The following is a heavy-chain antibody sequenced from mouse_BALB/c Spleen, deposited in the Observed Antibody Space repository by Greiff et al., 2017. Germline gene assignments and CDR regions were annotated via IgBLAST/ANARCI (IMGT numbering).Heavy chain of an antibody. D-gene: IGHD1-1*01. Sequence: QVQLQQSGAELVKPGASVKMSCKAFGYTFTTYPIEWMKQNHGKSLEWIGNFHPYNDDTKYNEKFKGKAKLTVEKSSSTVYLELSRLTSDDSAVYYCARGHYYYGSSYENAMDYWGQGTSVTVSS. CDR1: GYTFTTYP. J-gene: IGHJ4*01. CDR2: FHPYNDDT. V-gene: IGHV1-47*01. CDR3: ARGHYYYGSSYENAMDY.